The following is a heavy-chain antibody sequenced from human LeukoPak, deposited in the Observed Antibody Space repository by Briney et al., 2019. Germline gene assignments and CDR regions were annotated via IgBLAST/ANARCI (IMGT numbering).Heavy chain of an antibody. CDR2: IYYSGST. V-gene: IGHV4-39*01. D-gene: IGHD1-14*01. CDR3: AGLIRPGWFDP. CDR1: GGSISSSSYY. Sequence: KSSETLSLTCTVSGGSISSSSYYWGWIRQPPGKGLEWIANIYYSGSTYYNPSLKSRVTISVDTSKNQFSLKLSSVTAADTAVYYCAGLIRPGWFDPWGQGTLVTVSS. J-gene: IGHJ5*02.